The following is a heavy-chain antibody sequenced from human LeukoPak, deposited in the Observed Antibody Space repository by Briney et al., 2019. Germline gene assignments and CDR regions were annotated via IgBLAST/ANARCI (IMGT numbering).Heavy chain of an antibody. CDR2: INHSGST. V-gene: IGHV4-34*01. D-gene: IGHD3-22*01. J-gene: IGHJ3*02. CDR3: ARHRAGNYYDSSGSKGAFDI. CDR1: GGSFSGYY. Sequence: SETLSLTCAVYGGSFSGYYWSWIRQPPGKGLEWIGEINHSGSTNYNPSLKSRVTISVDTSKNQFSLKLSSVTAADTAVYYCARHRAGNYYDSSGSKGAFDIWGQGTMVTVSS.